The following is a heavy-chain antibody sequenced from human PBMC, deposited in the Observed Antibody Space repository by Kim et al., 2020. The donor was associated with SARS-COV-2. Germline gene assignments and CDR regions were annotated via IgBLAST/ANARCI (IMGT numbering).Heavy chain of an antibody. J-gene: IGHJ4*02. V-gene: IGHV3-43*02. CDR1: GFTFDDYA. CDR3: ALLYRPVRGAIDY. CDR2: ISGDGSST. Sequence: GGSLRLSCEASGFTFDDYAVHWVRQAPGKGLEWVSLISGDGSSTYYADSVKGRFTISRDNRKNSLYLQMNSLRSEDTAVYYCALLYRPVRGAIDYLGQG. D-gene: IGHD3-10*01.